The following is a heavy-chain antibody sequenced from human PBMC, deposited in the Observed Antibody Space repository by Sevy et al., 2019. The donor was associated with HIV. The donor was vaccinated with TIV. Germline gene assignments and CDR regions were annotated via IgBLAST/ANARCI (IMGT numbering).Heavy chain of an antibody. J-gene: IGHJ4*02. Sequence: SETLSLTCTVSGGSISSSSYYWGWIRQPPGKGLEWIGGIYYSGSTYYNPSLKSRVTISVDTSKNQFSLKLGSVTAADTAVYYCARGNRGSNRWLQLGYWGQGTLVTVSS. CDR3: ARGNRGSNRWLQLGY. CDR2: IYYSGST. CDR1: GGSISSSSYY. V-gene: IGHV4-39*01. D-gene: IGHD1-1*01.